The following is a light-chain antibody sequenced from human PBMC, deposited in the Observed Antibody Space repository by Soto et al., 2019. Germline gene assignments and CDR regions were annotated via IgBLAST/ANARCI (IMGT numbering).Light chain of an antibody. J-gene: IGKJ5*01. CDR2: DAS. V-gene: IGKV3-11*01. CDR3: QQRHMWPIT. Sequence: VMTQSPATLSLSPGDSAALSCRASQSVSTNLAWYQQKPGQPPRLLIYDASNRATGIPHRLSGSGSGTDFTLTISSLEPEDSAVYYCQQRHMWPITCGQGTRLEIK. CDR1: QSVSTN.